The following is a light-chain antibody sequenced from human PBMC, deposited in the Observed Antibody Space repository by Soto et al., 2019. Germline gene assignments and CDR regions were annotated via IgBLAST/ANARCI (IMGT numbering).Light chain of an antibody. CDR2: EAA. J-gene: IGKJ1*01. CDR3: QQSNNYPWT. CDR1: QYIHNY. V-gene: IGKV1-5*03. Sequence: GDRVTITCRASQYIHNYFARYQQKPGEAPKLLIYEAANLESGVPSRFSGSGTGTEFTLTISSLQPDDFATYYCQQSNNYPWTFGQGTRVEI.